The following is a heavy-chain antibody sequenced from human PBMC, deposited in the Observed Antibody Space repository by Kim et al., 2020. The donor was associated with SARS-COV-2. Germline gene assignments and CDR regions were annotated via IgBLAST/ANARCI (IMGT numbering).Heavy chain of an antibody. V-gene: IGHV3-53*01. Sequence: LSLTCAASGFTVSSNYMSWVRQAPGKGLEWVSVIYSGGSTYYADSVKGRFTISRDNSKNTLYLQMNSLRAEDTAVYYCSRDAEGDAFDIWGQGTMVT. CDR1: GFTVSSNY. J-gene: IGHJ3*02. CDR2: IYSGGST. CDR3: SRDAEGDAFDI.